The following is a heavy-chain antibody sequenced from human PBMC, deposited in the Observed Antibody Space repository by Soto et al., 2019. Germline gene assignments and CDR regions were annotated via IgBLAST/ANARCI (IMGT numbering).Heavy chain of an antibody. CDR3: ARGGLYYDSSGYYWKHDP. CDR1: GYTFTSYY. J-gene: IGHJ5*02. CDR2: INPSGGST. D-gene: IGHD3-22*01. Sequence: QVQLVQSGAEVKKPGASVKVSCKASGYTFTSYYMHWVRQAPGQGLEWMGIINPSGGSTSYAQKFRGRVTMTRVTSTSTVYMELSSLRSEDTAVYYCARGGLYYDSSGYYWKHDPWGQGTLVTVSS. V-gene: IGHV1-46*01.